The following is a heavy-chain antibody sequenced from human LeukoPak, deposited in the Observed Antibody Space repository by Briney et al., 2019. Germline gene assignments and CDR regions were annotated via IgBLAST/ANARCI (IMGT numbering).Heavy chain of an antibody. D-gene: IGHD3-22*01. V-gene: IGHV4-34*01. CDR3: AITPPPGPGSSSGYRFDY. CDR2: IDHSGGT. Sequence: SETLSLTCAVYGGSLSGYYWSWIRQPPGKGLEWIGEIDHSGGTNYNPSLKSRVSVSVDTSKNQFSLTLISVTAANTAVYYFAITPPPGPGSSSGYRFDYWGEGTLGTVSS. CDR1: GGSLSGYY. J-gene: IGHJ4*02.